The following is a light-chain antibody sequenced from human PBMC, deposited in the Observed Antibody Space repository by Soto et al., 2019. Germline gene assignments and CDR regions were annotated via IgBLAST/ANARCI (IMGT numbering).Light chain of an antibody. Sequence: DIQMTQSPSTXSASVGDRVTITCRASESISNFLAWYQQKPGKAPNLLIYKASSLESGVPSRFSGSGSGTEFTLTISSLQPDDFATYYCQPYNSYSRTFGQGTKVDIK. V-gene: IGKV1-5*03. J-gene: IGKJ1*01. CDR1: ESISNF. CDR3: QPYNSYSRT. CDR2: KAS.